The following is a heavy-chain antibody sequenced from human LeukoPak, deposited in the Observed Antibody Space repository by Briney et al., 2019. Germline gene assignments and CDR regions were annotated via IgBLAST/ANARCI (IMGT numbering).Heavy chain of an antibody. CDR3: ARHEYSGSYYGLSWFDP. V-gene: IGHV4-39*01. D-gene: IGHD1-26*01. CDR1: GGSISSSGYY. J-gene: IGHJ5*02. CDR2: IYYSGST. Sequence: SGPGLVNPSEPLSPTCTVSGGSISSSGYYWGWIRQPPAKGLEWIASIYYSGSTYYNPSLKSRVTISVDTSKNQLSLKLSSLTAADTAVYYCARHEYSGSYYGLSWFDPWGQGTLVTVSS.